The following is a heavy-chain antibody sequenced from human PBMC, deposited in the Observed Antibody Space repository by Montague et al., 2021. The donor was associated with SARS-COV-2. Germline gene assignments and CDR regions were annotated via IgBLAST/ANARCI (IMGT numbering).Heavy chain of an antibody. Sequence: SETLSLTCSVSGGSFSSSSYYWGWIRQPPGKGPEWIGSIYYSGSTNYNPSLKSRVTMSVDTSKNQLSLNLAAVTAADTGVYYCAGGFEGYFDLWGRGTLVTVSS. CDR3: AGGFEGYFDL. J-gene: IGHJ2*01. CDR2: IYYSGST. D-gene: IGHD3-10*01. CDR1: GGSFSSSSYY. V-gene: IGHV4-39*07.